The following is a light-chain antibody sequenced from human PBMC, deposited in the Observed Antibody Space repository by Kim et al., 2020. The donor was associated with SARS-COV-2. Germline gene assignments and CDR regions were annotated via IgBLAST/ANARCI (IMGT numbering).Light chain of an antibody. CDR3: QQYGNSPTT. V-gene: IGKV3-20*01. Sequence: SPGDRVTLSCRASQKVSTWYLAWYQQRLGQAPRLLIYGSSNRATGIPDRFSGSGSGTDFTLTISRLEPEDFAVYYCQQYGNSPTTFGQGTKVDIK. CDR2: GSS. CDR1: QKVSTWY. J-gene: IGKJ1*01.